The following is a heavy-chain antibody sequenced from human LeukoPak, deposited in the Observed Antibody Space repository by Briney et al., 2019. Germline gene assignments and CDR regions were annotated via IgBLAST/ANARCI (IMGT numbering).Heavy chain of an antibody. D-gene: IGHD3-10*01. J-gene: IGHJ6*03. Sequence: GGSLRLSCAASGFTFSSYGMSWVRQAPGKGLEWVSTISDSGGNTYYADSGKGRFTISRDNSKNTLYLQMNSQRAEDTAVYYCAKDVMHYGSGRPYYMDVWGKGTTVTISS. V-gene: IGHV3-23*01. CDR3: AKDVMHYGSGRPYYMDV. CDR1: GFTFSSYG. CDR2: ISDSGGNT.